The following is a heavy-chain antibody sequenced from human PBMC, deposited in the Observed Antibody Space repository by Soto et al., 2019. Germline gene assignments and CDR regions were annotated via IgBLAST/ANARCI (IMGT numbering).Heavy chain of an antibody. CDR2: IYYSGST. J-gene: IGHJ4*02. Sequence: PSETLSLTCTVSGGSISSGGYYWSWIRQHPGKGLEWIGYIYYSGSTYYNPSLKSRVTISVDTSKNQFSLKLSSVTAADTAVYYCARVDFDWFKDYWGQGTLVTVSS. D-gene: IGHD3-9*01. CDR1: GGSISSGGYY. CDR3: ARVDFDWFKDY. V-gene: IGHV4-31*03.